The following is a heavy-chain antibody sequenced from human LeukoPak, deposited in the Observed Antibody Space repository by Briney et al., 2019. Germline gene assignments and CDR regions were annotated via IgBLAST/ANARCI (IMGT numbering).Heavy chain of an antibody. V-gene: IGHV3-23*01. J-gene: IGHJ4*02. CDR3: AKDDYGDYIFDY. Sequence: GGSLRLSCAASGFTFSSYAISWVRQAPGKGLECVSAISGGGGSTYYADSVKGRFTISRDNSKNTLYLQMNSLRAEDTAVYYCAKDDYGDYIFDYWGQGTLVTVSS. CDR1: GFTFSSYA. CDR2: ISGGGGST. D-gene: IGHD4-17*01.